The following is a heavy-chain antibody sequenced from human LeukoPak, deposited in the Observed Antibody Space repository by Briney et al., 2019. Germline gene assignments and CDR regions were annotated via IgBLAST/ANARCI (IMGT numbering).Heavy chain of an antibody. CDR3: ARAGRWEGRPHAFDI. Sequence: SETLSLTCTVSGYSITSAYYWNWIRQPPGKGLEWIGYIYYSGITNYNPSLKSRVTISVDTSKSQFSLKLSSVTAADTAVYYCARAGRWEGRPHAFDIWGQGTMVTVSS. D-gene: IGHD1-26*01. CDR1: GYSITSAYY. J-gene: IGHJ3*02. CDR2: IYYSGIT. V-gene: IGHV4-61*01.